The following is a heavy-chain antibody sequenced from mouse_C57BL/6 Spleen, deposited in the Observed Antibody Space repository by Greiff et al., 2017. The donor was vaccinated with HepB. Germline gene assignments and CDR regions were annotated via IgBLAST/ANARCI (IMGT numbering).Heavy chain of an antibody. J-gene: IGHJ3*01. D-gene: IGHD1-1*01. CDR2: IDPANGNT. CDR3: APHYYGSSYVFAY. CDR1: GFNIKNTY. V-gene: IGHV14-3*01. Sequence: VHVKQSVAELVRPGASVKLSCTASGFNIKNTYMHWVKQRPEQGLEWIGRIDPANGNTKYAPKFQGKATITADTSSNTAYLQLSSLTSEDTAIYYCAPHYYGSSYVFAYWGQGTLVTVSA.